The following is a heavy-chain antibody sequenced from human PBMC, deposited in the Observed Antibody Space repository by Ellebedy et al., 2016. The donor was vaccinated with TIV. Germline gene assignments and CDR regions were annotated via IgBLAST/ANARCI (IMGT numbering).Heavy chain of an antibody. Sequence: SETLSLXXTVSGGSISSYYWSWIRQPPGKGLEWIGYIYYSGSTYYNPSLKSRVTISVDTSKNQFSLKLSSVTAADTAVYYCARDNGFPNYYGSGGSPFDLWGRGTLVTVSS. J-gene: IGHJ2*01. CDR2: IYYSGST. V-gene: IGHV4-59*06. CDR1: GGSISSYY. D-gene: IGHD3-10*01. CDR3: ARDNGFPNYYGSGGSPFDL.